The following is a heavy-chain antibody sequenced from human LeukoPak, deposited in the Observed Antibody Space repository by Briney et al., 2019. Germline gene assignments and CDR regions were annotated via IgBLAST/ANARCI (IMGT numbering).Heavy chain of an antibody. D-gene: IGHD4-23*01. Sequence: GGSLRLSCAASGFTFSSYWMHWVRQAPGKGLEWVSGISWNSGSIGYADSVKGRFTISRDNAKNSLYLQMNSLRAEDTALYYCAKAGKVNAFDIWGQGTMVTVSS. J-gene: IGHJ3*02. CDR2: ISWNSGSI. V-gene: IGHV3-9*01. CDR1: GFTFSSYW. CDR3: AKAGKVNAFDI.